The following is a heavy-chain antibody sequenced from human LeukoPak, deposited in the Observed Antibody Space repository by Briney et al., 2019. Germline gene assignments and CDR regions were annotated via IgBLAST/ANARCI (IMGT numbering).Heavy chain of an antibody. J-gene: IGHJ3*01. V-gene: IGHV4-59*01. D-gene: IGHD3-9*01. CDR1: GGSISSYY. Sequence: PSETLSLTCTVSGGSISSYYWSWIRQPPGKGLEWIGYIYYSGSTNYNPSLKSRVTISVDTSKNQFSLKLSSVTAADTAVYYCARATREIRYFDWSDAFEVWGQGTMVTVSS. CDR3: ARATREIRYFDWSDAFEV. CDR2: IYYSGST.